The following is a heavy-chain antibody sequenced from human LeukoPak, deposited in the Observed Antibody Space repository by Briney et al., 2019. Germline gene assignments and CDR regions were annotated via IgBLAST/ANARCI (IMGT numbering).Heavy chain of an antibody. Sequence: NAGGSLRLSCAASGFIFSDYYMSWIRQAPGKGLEWVSYISSSGSTIYYADSVKGRFTISRDNAKNSLYLQMNSLRAEDTAVYYCARDGEYYDSSGNFDYWGQGTLVTVSS. CDR1: GFIFSDYY. D-gene: IGHD3-22*01. J-gene: IGHJ4*02. CDR3: ARDGEYYDSSGNFDY. CDR2: ISSSGSTI. V-gene: IGHV3-11*01.